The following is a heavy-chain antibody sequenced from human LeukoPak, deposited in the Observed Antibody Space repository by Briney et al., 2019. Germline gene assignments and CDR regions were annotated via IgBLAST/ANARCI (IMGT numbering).Heavy chain of an antibody. CDR1: GFTFSSYG. CDR2: ISYDGSNK. J-gene: IGHJ4*02. V-gene: IGHV3-30*18. CDR3: AKGLDTIVLFYYFDY. Sequence: GRSLRHSCAASGFTFSSYGMHWVRQAPGKGLEWVAVISYDGSNKYYADSVKGRFTISRDNSKNTLYLQMNSLRAEDTAVYYCAKGLDTIVLFYYFDYWGQGTLVTVSS. D-gene: IGHD4/OR15-4a*01.